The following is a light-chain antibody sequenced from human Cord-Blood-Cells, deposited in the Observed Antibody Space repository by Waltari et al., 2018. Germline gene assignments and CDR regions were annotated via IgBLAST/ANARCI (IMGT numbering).Light chain of an antibody. CDR3: SSYTSSSTLYV. V-gene: IGLV2-14*01. J-gene: IGLJ1*01. CDR2: DVS. CDR1: SSDVGGYNY. Sequence: QSALTQPASVSGSPGQSITISCTGPSSDVGGYNYLSWYQQHPGKAPKLMIYDVSKRPSGVSNRFSGSKSGNTASLTISGLQAEDEADYYCSSYTSSSTLYVFGTGTKVTVL.